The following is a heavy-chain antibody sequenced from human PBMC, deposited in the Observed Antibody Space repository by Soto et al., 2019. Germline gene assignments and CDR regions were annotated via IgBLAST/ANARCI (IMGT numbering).Heavy chain of an antibody. V-gene: IGHV3-30*18. J-gene: IGHJ4*02. Sequence: PGGSLRLSCAASGFTFSSYSMNWVRQAPGKGLEWVAVISYDGSNKYYADSVKGRFTISRDNSKNTLYLQMNSLRAEDTAVYYCAKESGDILTGYSPYFDYWGQGTLVTVSS. CDR2: ISYDGSNK. CDR1: GFTFSSYS. D-gene: IGHD3-9*01. CDR3: AKESGDILTGYSPYFDY.